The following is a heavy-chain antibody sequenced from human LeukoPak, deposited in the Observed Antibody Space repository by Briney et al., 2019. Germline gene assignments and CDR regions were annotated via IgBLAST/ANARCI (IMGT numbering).Heavy chain of an antibody. D-gene: IGHD2-21*02. J-gene: IGHJ4*02. V-gene: IGHV3-48*04. CDR1: GFTFSDYN. CDR3: ARVGDQCYFDY. Sequence: PGGSLRLSCAASGFTFSDYNMNWVRQPPGKGLEWVSYISSSSSTIYYADSVKGRFTISRDNAKNSLYLQMNSLRAEDTAVYYCARVGDQCYFDYWGQGTLVTVSS. CDR2: ISSSSSTI.